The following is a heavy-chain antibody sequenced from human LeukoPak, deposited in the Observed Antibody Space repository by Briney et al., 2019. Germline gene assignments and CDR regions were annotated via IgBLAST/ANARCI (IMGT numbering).Heavy chain of an antibody. CDR1: GGSISSHY. J-gene: IGHJ5*02. CDR3: ARHATGSYSVPWLDP. CDR2: IYGSGST. Sequence: SETLSLTCTVSGGSISSHYWSWIRQPPGKGLEWIGYIYGSGSTIYNPSLKSRVTILGDTSKNQFSLKLSSVTAADTAVYYCARHATGSYSVPWLDPWGQGTLVTVSS. D-gene: IGHD3-10*01. V-gene: IGHV4-59*08.